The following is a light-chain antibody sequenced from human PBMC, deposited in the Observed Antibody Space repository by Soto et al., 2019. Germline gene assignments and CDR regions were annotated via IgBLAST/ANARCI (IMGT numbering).Light chain of an antibody. Sequence: DIVMTQSPDSLAVSLGEGATINCKSSQSLLHLAWYQQKPGQPPKLLIYWASTRESGVPDRFSGSGSGTDFTLTISRLQAEDVAVYYCQQYYNTPVTFGQGTKVEIK. CDR1: QSLLH. V-gene: IGKV4-1*01. CDR3: QQYYNTPVT. J-gene: IGKJ1*01. CDR2: WAS.